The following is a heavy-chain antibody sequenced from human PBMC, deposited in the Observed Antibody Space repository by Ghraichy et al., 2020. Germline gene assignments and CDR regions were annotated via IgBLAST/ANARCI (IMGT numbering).Heavy chain of an antibody. D-gene: IGHD6-13*01. CDR1: GFTFSTYW. Sequence: GGSLRLSCAASGFTFSTYWVTWVRQAPGRGLEWLANIKGDGTERYYADSLKGRFTISRDNAKNSLFLQMDSLRAEDTAVYYCARDSRDRPAVGTFDYWGQGTLVTVSS. J-gene: IGHJ4*02. CDR3: ARDSRDRPAVGTFDY. CDR2: IKGDGTER. V-gene: IGHV3-7*03.